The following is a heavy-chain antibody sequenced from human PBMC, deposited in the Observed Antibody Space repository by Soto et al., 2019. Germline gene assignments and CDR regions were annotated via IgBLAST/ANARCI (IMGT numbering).Heavy chain of an antibody. Sequence: PGGSLRLSCAASGFTFSSYDMHWVRQATGKGLEWVSAIGTAGDTYYPGSVKGRFTISRENAKNSLYLQMNSLRAGDTAVYYCARGNWNYQSYNWFDPWGQGILVTVSS. CDR2: IGTAGDT. V-gene: IGHV3-13*01. D-gene: IGHD1-7*01. CDR3: ARGNWNYQSYNWFDP. CDR1: GFTFSSYD. J-gene: IGHJ5*02.